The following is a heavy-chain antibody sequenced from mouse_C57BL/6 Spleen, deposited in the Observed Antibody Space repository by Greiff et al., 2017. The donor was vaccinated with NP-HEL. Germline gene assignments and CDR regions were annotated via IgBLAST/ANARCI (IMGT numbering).Heavy chain of an antibody. D-gene: IGHD1-1*01. CDR3: AGSSSTYAMDY. CDR2: IDPSDSYT. J-gene: IGHJ4*01. V-gene: IGHV1-50*01. CDR1: GYTFTSYW. Sequence: QVQLQQPGAELVKPGASVKLSCKASGYTFTSYWMQWVKQRPGQGLEWIGEIDPSDSYTNYNQKFKGKATLTVDTSSSTAYMQLSSLTSEDSAVYYCAGSSSTYAMDYWGQGTSVTVSS.